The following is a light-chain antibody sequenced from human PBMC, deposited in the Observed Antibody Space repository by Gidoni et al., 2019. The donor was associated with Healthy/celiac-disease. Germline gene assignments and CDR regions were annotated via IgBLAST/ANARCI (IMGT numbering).Light chain of an antibody. Sequence: DIVLTQSPGTLSLSPGERATLSCRASQSVSSSYLAWSQQKPGQAPRLIIYGASSRATGIPDRFSGSGSGTDLTLNISRLEPEDCAVYYCQQYGSSPWTFGPGTKVEIK. J-gene: IGKJ1*01. CDR2: GAS. CDR3: QQYGSSPWT. CDR1: QSVSSSY. V-gene: IGKV3-20*01.